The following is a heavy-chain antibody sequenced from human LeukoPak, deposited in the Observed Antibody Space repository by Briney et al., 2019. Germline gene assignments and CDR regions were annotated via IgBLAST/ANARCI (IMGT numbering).Heavy chain of an antibody. V-gene: IGHV3-7*01. D-gene: IGHD6-13*01. J-gene: IGHJ2*01. CDR2: IKQDGRER. CDR1: GFTLSSFW. CDR3: ASLPGGKTAALEFDL. Sequence: GGSLRLSCAASGFTLSSFWMSWVRQTPGKGLEWVANIKQDGRERYYTISRDNARNSLYLQTNSLRAEDTAVYYCASLPGGKTAALEFDLRGRGTLVTVSS.